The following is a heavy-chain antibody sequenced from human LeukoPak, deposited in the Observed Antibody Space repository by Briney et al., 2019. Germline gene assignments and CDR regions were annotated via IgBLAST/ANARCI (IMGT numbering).Heavy chain of an antibody. D-gene: IGHD5-12*01. CDR3: AKDLEGGVATIGYYFDY. CDR1: GFTFSSYG. CDR2: ISYDGSNK. Sequence: PGGSLRLSCAASGFTFSSYGMHWVRQAPGKGLEWVAVISYDGSNKCYADSVKGRFTISRDNSKNTLYLQMNSLRAEDTAVYYCAKDLEGGVATIGYYFDYWGQGTLVTVSS. J-gene: IGHJ4*02. V-gene: IGHV3-30*18.